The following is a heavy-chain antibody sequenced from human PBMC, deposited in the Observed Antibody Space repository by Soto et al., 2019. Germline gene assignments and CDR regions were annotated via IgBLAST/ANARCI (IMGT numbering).Heavy chain of an antibody. CDR2: ISGSGGST. J-gene: IGHJ5*02. V-gene: IGHV3-23*01. D-gene: IGHD3-3*01. CDR3: AKDRPVDDFWSGPNWFDP. Sequence: GGSLRLSCAASGFTFSSYAMSWVRQAPGKGLEWVSAISGSGGSTYYADSVKGRFTISRDNSKNTLYLQMNSLRAEDTAVYYCAKDRPVDDFWSGPNWFDPWGQGTLVTVSS. CDR1: GFTFSSYA.